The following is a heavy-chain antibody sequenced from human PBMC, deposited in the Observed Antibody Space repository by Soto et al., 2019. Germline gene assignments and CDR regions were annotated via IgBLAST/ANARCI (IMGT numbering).Heavy chain of an antibody. V-gene: IGHV3-21*01. Sequence: EVQLVESGGGLVKPGGSLRLSCAASGFTFSSYNMKWVRQAPGTGLEWVSSISSSSSYIYYADSVKGRGTVSRDDARKALFLQMNSLRAEDTTVYYCARDGLSDYYGMDVWGQGATVTVSS. CDR2: ISSSSSYI. J-gene: IGHJ6*02. CDR1: GFTFSSYN. CDR3: ARDGLSDYYGMDV. D-gene: IGHD2-2*03.